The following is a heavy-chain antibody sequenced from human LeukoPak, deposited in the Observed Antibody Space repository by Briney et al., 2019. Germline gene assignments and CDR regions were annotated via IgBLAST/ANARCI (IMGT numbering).Heavy chain of an antibody. D-gene: IGHD3-9*01. CDR3: ARVSYDILTGYYIYYFDY. V-gene: IGHV7-4-1*02. Sequence: ASVKVSCKASGYTFTSYGTSWVRQAPGQGLEWMGWINTNTGNPTYAQGFTGRFVFSLDTSVSTAYLQISSLKAEDTAVYYCARVSYDILTGYYIYYFDYWGQGTLVTVSS. CDR2: INTNTGNP. CDR1: GYTFTSYG. J-gene: IGHJ4*02.